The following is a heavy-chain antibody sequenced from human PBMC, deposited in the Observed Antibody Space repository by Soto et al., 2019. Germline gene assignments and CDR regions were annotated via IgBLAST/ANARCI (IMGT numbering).Heavy chain of an antibody. CDR3: AKDSVLRYFDWLSYYFDY. Sequence: GGSLRLSCAASGFTFSSYAMSWVRQAPGKGLEWVSAISGSGGSTYYADSVKGRFTISRDNSKNTLYLQMNSLRAEDTAVYYCAKDSVLRYFDWLSYYFDYWGQGTLVTVSS. V-gene: IGHV3-23*01. D-gene: IGHD3-9*01. CDR1: GFTFSSYA. J-gene: IGHJ4*02. CDR2: ISGSGGST.